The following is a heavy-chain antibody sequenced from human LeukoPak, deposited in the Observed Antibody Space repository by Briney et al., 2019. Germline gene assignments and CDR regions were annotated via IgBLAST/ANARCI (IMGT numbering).Heavy chain of an antibody. J-gene: IGHJ3*02. Sequence: QSGRSLRLSCVASGFTFSSYGMHWVRQDPSKWREWVAVISNDGSNKYYADSVKGRFTISRDNSKNTLYLQMNSLRAEDTAVYYCAKGRGAFDIWGQGTMVTVSS. V-gene: IGHV3-30*18. D-gene: IGHD3-10*01. CDR3: AKGRGAFDI. CDR2: ISNDGSNK. CDR1: GFTFSSYG.